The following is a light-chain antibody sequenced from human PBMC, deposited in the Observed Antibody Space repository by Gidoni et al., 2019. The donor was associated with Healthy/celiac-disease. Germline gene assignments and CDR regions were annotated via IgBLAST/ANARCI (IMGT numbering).Light chain of an antibody. CDR1: QSVLYSSNNKNY. V-gene: IGKV4-1*01. CDR3: QQYYSTPYT. CDR2: WAS. J-gene: IGKJ2*01. Sequence: VMTQSPDSLAVSLGERATIHCKSNQSVLYSSNNKNYLAWYQQKPGQPPKLLIYWASTRESGVPDRFSGSGSGTDFTLTISSLQAEDVAVYYCQQYYSTPYTFGQGTKLEIK.